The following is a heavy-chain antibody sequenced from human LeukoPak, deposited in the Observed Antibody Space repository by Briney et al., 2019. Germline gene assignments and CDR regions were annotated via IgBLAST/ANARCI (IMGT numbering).Heavy chain of an antibody. Sequence: PVKVSCKASGGTFSSYAISWVRQAPGQGLEWMGGIIPIFGTANYAQKFQGRVTITADESTSTAYMELSSLRSEDTAVYYCARVDRIRLAATYLGGANAFDIWGQGTMVTVSS. CDR3: ARVDRIRLAATYLGGANAFDI. CDR2: IIPIFGTA. D-gene: IGHD2-15*01. V-gene: IGHV1-69*13. CDR1: GGTFSSYA. J-gene: IGHJ3*02.